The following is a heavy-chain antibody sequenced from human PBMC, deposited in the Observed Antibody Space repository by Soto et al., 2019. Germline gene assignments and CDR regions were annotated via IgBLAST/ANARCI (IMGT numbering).Heavy chain of an antibody. J-gene: IGHJ2*01. CDR3: AKSGYCSGGNCYWYFDL. V-gene: IGHV3-30*18. CDR2: ISYDGSNK. Sequence: QVQLVESGGGVVQPGRSLRLSCAASGLTFSSYGMHWVRQAPGKGLEWVAVISYDGSNKYYADSVKGRITISRANYKNTLYLQMNSLRAEDTAVDYCAKSGYCSGGNCYWYFDLWGRGTLVTVSS. D-gene: IGHD2-15*01. CDR1: GLTFSSYG.